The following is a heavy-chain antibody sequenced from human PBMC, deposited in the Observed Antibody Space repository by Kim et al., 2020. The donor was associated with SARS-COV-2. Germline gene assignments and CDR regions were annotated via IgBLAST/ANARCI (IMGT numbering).Heavy chain of an antibody. CDR3: AKDNAAVAEYYMDY. V-gene: IGHV3-33*06. Sequence: ADSVKGRLNNSRGNSKNALYLQMHSLRAEDTAVYYCAKDNAAVAEYYMDYWGRGGLVTVCS. D-gene: IGHD6-19*01. J-gene: IGHJ4*02.